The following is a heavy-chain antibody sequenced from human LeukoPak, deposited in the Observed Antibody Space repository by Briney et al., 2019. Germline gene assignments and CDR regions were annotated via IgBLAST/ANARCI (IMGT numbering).Heavy chain of an antibody. J-gene: IGHJ4*02. V-gene: IGHV3-66*03. CDR1: GFTVSSNY. CDR2: IYSCGST. D-gene: IGHD3-22*01. CDR3: ARDSRGFDY. Sequence: GGSLRLSCAASGFTVSSNYMSWVRQAPGKGLEWVSVIYSCGSTYYADSVKGRFTISRDNAKNSLYLQMNSLRAEDTAVYYCARDSRGFDYWGQGTLVTVSS.